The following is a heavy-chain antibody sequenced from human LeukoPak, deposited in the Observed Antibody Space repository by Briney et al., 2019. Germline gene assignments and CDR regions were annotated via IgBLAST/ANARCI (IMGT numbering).Heavy chain of an antibody. D-gene: IGHD3-22*01. V-gene: IGHV4-38-2*01. CDR1: GYSISSGYY. CDR2: IYHSGST. CDR3: ARRLYYYDSSGYYNAFDI. J-gene: IGHJ3*02. Sequence: SETLSLTCAVSGYSISSGYYWGWIRQPPGKGLEWIGSIYHSGSTYYNPSLKSRVTISVDTSKNQLSLKLSSVTAADTAVYYCARRLYYYDSSGYYNAFDIWGQGTMVTVSS.